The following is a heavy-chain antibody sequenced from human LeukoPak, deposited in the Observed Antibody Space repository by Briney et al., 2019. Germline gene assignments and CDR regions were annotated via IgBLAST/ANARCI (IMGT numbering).Heavy chain of an antibody. Sequence: ASVKVSCKASGYTFTSYGISWVRQAPGQGLEWMGRISAYNGNTNYAQKLQGRVTMTTDTSTSTAYMELRSLRSDDTAVYYCARDGIGPARAYQLLRVRFDYWGQGTLVTVSS. D-gene: IGHD2-2*01. CDR3: ARDGIGPARAYQLLRVRFDY. J-gene: IGHJ4*02. CDR2: ISAYNGNT. CDR1: GYTFTSYG. V-gene: IGHV1-18*01.